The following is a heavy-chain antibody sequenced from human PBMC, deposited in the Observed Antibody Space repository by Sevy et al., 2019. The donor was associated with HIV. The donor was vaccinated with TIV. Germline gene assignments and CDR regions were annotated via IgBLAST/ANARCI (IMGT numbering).Heavy chain of an antibody. V-gene: IGHV3-23*01. CDR1: GFTFSNYA. D-gene: IGHD3-22*01. J-gene: IGHJ4*02. Sequence: GGSLRLSCAASGFTFSNYAMGWVRQAPGKGPEWVSTISTSSSSTYYADSVKGGFTISRDNSKNTLSLQLNSRSADDTAVYHWATDPDNVHYYDSSGSLFDNWGQGTLVTVSS. CDR3: ATDPDNVHYYDSSGSLFDN. CDR2: ISTSSSST.